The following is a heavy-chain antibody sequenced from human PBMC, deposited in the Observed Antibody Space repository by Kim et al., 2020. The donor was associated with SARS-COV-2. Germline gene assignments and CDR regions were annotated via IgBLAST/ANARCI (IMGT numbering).Heavy chain of an antibody. V-gene: IGHV4-34*01. J-gene: IGHJ4*02. CDR1: GGSFSGYY. D-gene: IGHD3-9*01. CDR3: ARGLWYFDWLSGIGSGYYIFDY. CDR2: LNHSGST. Sequence: SETLSLTCAVYGGSFSGYYWSWIRQPPGKGLEWSGELNHSGSTNYNPSLKSRVTISVDTSKNQFSLKLSSVTAADTAVYYCARGLWYFDWLSGIGSGYYIFDYWGQGSLVTVSS.